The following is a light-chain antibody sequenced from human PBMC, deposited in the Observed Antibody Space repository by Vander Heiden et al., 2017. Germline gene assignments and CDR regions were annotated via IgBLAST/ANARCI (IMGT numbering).Light chain of an antibody. CDR3: QQYFRSPRT. J-gene: IGKJ1*01. Sequence: EIVLTQSPGTLSLSPGQRATLHCRASETVNDKYFAWYQQKFGQAPRLLIYGSSNRAIGIPERFRGSGSGTDFTLTIDGLEPEDIAVYFCQQYFRSPRTFGPGTKVEI. CDR2: GSS. V-gene: IGKV3-20*01. CDR1: ETVNDKY.